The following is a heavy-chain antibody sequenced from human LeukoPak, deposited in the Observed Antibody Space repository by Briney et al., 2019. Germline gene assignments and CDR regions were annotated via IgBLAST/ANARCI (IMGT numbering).Heavy chain of an antibody. J-gene: IGHJ4*02. CDR2: INAGNGNT. CDR1: GYTFTSYA. D-gene: IGHD3-3*01. V-gene: IGHV1-3*01. Sequence: ASVKVSCKASGYTFTSYAMHWVRQAPGQRLEWMGWINAGNGNTKYSQKFQGRVTITRDTSASTAYMELRSLRSDDTAVYYCARDGRFLEWLFRPPFDYWGQGTLVTVSS. CDR3: ARDGRFLEWLFRPPFDY.